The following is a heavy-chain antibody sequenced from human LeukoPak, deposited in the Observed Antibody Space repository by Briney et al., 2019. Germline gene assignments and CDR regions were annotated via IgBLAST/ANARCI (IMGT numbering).Heavy chain of an antibody. J-gene: IGHJ4*02. CDR1: GYTFTGYY. Sequence: GASVKVSCMASGYTFTGYYMHWVRQAPGQGLEWMGWINPNSGGTYYAQKFQGRVTMTRDTSLSTAYMELSRLRSGDTAVYYCARDRITMVRGVSAGSDMVYWGQGPLVTVSS. V-gene: IGHV1-2*02. CDR3: ARDRITMVRGVSAGSDMVY. D-gene: IGHD3-10*01. CDR2: INPNSGGT.